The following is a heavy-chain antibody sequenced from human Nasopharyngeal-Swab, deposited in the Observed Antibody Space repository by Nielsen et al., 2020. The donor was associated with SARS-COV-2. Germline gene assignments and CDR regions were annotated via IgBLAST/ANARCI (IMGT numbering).Heavy chain of an antibody. V-gene: IGHV3-64D*08. J-gene: IGHJ3*02. CDR3: VKGGKRWLQLDPLDAFDI. D-gene: IGHD5-24*01. Sequence: GESLKISCSASGFTFSSYAMHWVRQAPGTGLEYVSAISSNGGSTYYADSVKGRFTISRDNSKNTLYLQMSSLRAEDTAVYYCVKGGKRWLQLDPLDAFDIWGQGTMVTVSS. CDR2: ISSNGGST. CDR1: GFTFSSYA.